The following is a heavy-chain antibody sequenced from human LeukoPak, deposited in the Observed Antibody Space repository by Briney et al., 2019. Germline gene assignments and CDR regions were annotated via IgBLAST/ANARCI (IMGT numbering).Heavy chain of an antibody. CDR1: GFTFSSYG. D-gene: IGHD3-10*01. Sequence: GGSLRLSCAASGFTFSSYGMSWVRQAPGKGLEWVSAISGSGGSTYYADSVKGRFTISRDNSKNTLYLQMNSLRAEDTAVYYCAKSRGDADAFDIWGQGTMVTVSS. J-gene: IGHJ3*02. CDR2: ISGSGGST. CDR3: AKSRGDADAFDI. V-gene: IGHV3-23*01.